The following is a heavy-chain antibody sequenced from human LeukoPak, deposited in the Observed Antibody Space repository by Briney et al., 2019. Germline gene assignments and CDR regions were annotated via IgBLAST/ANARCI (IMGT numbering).Heavy chain of an antibody. CDR2: IYYSVTT. V-gene: IGHV4-30-4*01. CDR1: GGSISSGDYY. D-gene: IGHD6-6*01. CDR3: ARAVYSTSAGIDY. Sequence: SQTLSLTCTVSGGSISSGDYYWSWIRQPPGKGLEWIGYIYYSVTTYYNPSLKSRVAISVDTSKNQFSLKLSSVTAADTAVYYCARAVYSTSAGIDYWGQGTLVTVSS. J-gene: IGHJ4*02.